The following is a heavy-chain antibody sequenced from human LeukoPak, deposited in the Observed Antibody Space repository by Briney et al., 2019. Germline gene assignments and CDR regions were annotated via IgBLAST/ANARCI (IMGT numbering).Heavy chain of an antibody. J-gene: IGHJ4*02. D-gene: IGHD3-10*01. CDR3: AADGSGSYYFDY. CDR1: GYSISTGYY. CDR2: INHTGST. Sequence: SETLSLTCTVSGYSISTGYYWDWIRQSPGKGLEWIGEINHTGSTKYNPSLKSRVTISVDTSKNQFSLKLSSMTAADTAVYYCAADGSGSYYFDYWGQGTLVTVSS. V-gene: IGHV4-38-2*02.